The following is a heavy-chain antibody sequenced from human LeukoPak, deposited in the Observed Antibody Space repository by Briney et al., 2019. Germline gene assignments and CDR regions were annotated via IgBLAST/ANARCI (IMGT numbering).Heavy chain of an antibody. J-gene: IGHJ6*03. CDR1: GFTFSSYS. CDR3: ARDPDGDQIYYYYYMDV. Sequence: GGSLRLSCAASGFTFSSYSMNWVRQAPGKGLEWVSSISSSSSYIYYADSVKGRFTISRDNAKNSLYLQMNSLRAEDTAVYYCARDPDGDQIYYYYYMDVWGKGTTVTVSS. V-gene: IGHV3-21*01. D-gene: IGHD4-17*01. CDR2: ISSSSSYI.